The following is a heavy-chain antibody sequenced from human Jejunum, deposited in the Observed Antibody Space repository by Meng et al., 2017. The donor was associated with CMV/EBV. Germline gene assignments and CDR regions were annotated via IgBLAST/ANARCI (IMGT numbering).Heavy chain of an antibody. Sequence: SGFNFRNYERSWVRQAPRKGLEWLSYISSSGSRAYYAESVKGRFTISRDNAKNLLYLQMNSLRAEDTAIYYCASNLGQWLDWFDPWGQGTLVTVSS. D-gene: IGHD6-19*01. V-gene: IGHV3-48*03. J-gene: IGHJ5*02. CDR2: ISSSGSRA. CDR3: ASNLGQWLDWFDP. CDR1: GFNFRNYE.